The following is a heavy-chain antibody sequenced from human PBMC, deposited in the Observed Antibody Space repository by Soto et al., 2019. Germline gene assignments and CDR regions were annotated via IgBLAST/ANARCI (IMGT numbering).Heavy chain of an antibody. CDR3: ARLAQKPTTYGMDV. J-gene: IGHJ6*02. CDR1: GYSFTSYW. Sequence: GESLKISCKGSGYSFTSYWISWVRQMPGKGLEWMGRVDPSDSYTNYSPSFQGHVTISADKSISTAYLQWSSLKASDTAMYYCARLAQKPTTYGMDVWGQGTTVTVAS. CDR2: VDPSDSYT. D-gene: IGHD4-17*01. V-gene: IGHV5-10-1*01.